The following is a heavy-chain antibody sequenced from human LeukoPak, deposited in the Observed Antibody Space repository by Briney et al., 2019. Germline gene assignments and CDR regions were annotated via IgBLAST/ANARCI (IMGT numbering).Heavy chain of an antibody. CDR2: IYYSGST. Sequence: SETVSLTCTVSGGSISSGGYYWSWIRQHPGKGLEWIGYIYYSGSTYYNPSLKSRVTISVDTSKSQFSLKLSSVTAADTAVYYCARHIWDYYGSGSYPDYWGQGTLVTVSS. D-gene: IGHD3-10*01. V-gene: IGHV4-31*03. CDR1: GGSISSGGYY. J-gene: IGHJ4*02. CDR3: ARHIWDYYGSGSYPDY.